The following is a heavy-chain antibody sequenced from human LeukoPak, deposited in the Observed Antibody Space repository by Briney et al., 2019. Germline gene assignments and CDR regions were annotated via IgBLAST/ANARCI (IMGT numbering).Heavy chain of an antibody. CDR3: ARPKLDYDFWSGYYD. V-gene: IGHV4-34*01. CDR2: INHSGST. CDR1: GGSFSGYY. J-gene: IGHJ4*02. Sequence: PSETLSLTCAVYGGSFSGYYWSWIRQPPGKGLEWIGEINHSGSTNYNPSLKSRVTISVDTSKNQFSLKLSSVTAADTAVYYCARPKLDYDFWSGYYDWGQGTLVTVSP. D-gene: IGHD3-3*01.